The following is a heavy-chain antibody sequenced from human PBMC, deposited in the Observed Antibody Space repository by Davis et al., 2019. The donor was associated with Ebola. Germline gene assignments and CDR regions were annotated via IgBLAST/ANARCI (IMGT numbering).Heavy chain of an antibody. Sequence: GESLKISCAASGFTFSSSGMHWVRQAPGKVLEWVSTLGTSADTYYADSVKGRFTISRDNSKNILYLQMNGLRVEDTAIYYCAKDTSNIWFDVWGQGTMVTVSS. J-gene: IGHJ3*01. CDR1: GFTFSSSG. CDR2: LGTSADT. V-gene: IGHV3-23*01. CDR3: AKDTSNIWFDV. D-gene: IGHD1-26*01.